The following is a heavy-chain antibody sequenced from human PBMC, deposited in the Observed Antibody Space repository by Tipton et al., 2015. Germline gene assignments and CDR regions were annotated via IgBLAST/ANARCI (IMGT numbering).Heavy chain of an antibody. CDR3: ARHKDSGTYPLDY. J-gene: IGHJ4*02. CDR2: IHYSGNS. V-gene: IGHV4-59*02. CDR1: GVSVNSYY. D-gene: IGHD3-10*01. Sequence: TLSLTCTVSGVSVNSYYWGWIRQPPGKGLEYIGYIHYSGNSNYNPSLKSRISMSVDTSKNQISLKLTSATAADTAIYYCARHKDSGTYPLDYWGQGTLVTVSS.